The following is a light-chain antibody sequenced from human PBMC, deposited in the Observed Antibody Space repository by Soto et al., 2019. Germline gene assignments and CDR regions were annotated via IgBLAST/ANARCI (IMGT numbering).Light chain of an antibody. CDR2: ENN. V-gene: IGLV6-57*04. CDR1: SGSIANNY. CDR3: QSYDSDFVV. Sequence: NFMLTQPHSVSESPGKTLSISFTRSSGSIANNYVQWYQQGPGSAPTTVIYENNQRLSGVPDRFSGSTDGSSNSASLTISGLQTEDEADYYCQSYDSDFVVFGGGTKLTVL. J-gene: IGLJ2*01.